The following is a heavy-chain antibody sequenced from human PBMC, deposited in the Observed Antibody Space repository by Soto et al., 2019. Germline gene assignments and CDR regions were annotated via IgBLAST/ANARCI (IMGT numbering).Heavy chain of an antibody. CDR2: IIPIFGTA. J-gene: IGHJ6*02. CDR1: GGTFSSYA. V-gene: IGHV1-69*12. D-gene: IGHD2-2*02. CDR3: ARAGRYCISTSCYNYYYYGMDV. Sequence: QVQLVQSGAEVKKPGSSVKVSCKASGGTFSSYAISWVRQAPGQGLEWMGGIIPIFGTANYAQKFQGRVTFTADESTSTAYMELSSLRAEDTAVYYCARAGRYCISTSCYNYYYYGMDVWGQGTTVTVSS.